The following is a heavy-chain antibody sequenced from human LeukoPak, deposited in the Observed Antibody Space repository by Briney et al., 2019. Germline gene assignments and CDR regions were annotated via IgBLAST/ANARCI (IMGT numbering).Heavy chain of an antibody. CDR2: ISSSSSYT. CDR3: ARDLITMVRGAFDI. CDR1: GFTFSDYY. D-gene: IGHD3-10*01. Sequence: PGGSLRLSCAASGFTFSDYYMSWIRQAPGKGLEWVSYISSSSSYTNYADSVKGRFTISRDNAKNSLYLQMNSLRAEDTAVYYCARDLITMVRGAFDIWGQGKMVNGFS. J-gene: IGHJ3*02. V-gene: IGHV3-11*06.